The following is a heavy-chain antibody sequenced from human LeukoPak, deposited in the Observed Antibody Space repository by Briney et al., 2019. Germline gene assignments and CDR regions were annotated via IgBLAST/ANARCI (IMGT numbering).Heavy chain of an antibody. D-gene: IGHD1-26*01. CDR1: GGSISSSSYY. CDR3: ARQQWELLRGDLDY. J-gene: IGHJ4*02. Sequence: PSETLSLTCTVSGGSISSSSYYWGWIRQPPGKGLEWIGSIYYSGSTYYNPSLKSRVTISVDTSKNQFSLKLSSVTAADTAVYYCARQQWELLRGDLDYWGQGTLVTVSS. CDR2: IYYSGST. V-gene: IGHV4-39*07.